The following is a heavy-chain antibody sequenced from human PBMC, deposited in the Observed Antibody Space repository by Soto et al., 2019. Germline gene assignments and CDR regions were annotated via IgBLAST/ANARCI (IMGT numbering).Heavy chain of an antibody. D-gene: IGHD2-21*02. CDR3: AKDREFNGYCGGDCYGGGFDY. Sequence: GGSLRLSCAASGFTFSSYAMSWVRQAPGKGLEWVSAISGSGGSTYYADSVKGRFTISRDNSKNTLYLQMNSLRAEDTAVYYCAKDREFNGYCGGDCYGGGFDYWGQGTLVTVSS. CDR1: GFTFSSYA. V-gene: IGHV3-23*01. CDR2: ISGSGGST. J-gene: IGHJ4*02.